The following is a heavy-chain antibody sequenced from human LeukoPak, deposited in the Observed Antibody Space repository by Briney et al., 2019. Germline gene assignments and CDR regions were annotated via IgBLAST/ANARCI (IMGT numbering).Heavy chain of an antibody. D-gene: IGHD4-17*01. V-gene: IGHV3-23*01. J-gene: IGHJ3*02. CDR2: ISCSGGSR. CDR1: GGSFSSDA. Sequence: GGSLRLSCADSGGSFSSDAMSWVRPPPGKGLGGVSAISCSGGSRCYADSVKGGFTISRDNSKNTLYLQMKRMRAEDTAVYECAKEVVDDYGDSAGAFDIWGQGTMVTVSS. CDR3: AKEVVDDYGDSAGAFDI.